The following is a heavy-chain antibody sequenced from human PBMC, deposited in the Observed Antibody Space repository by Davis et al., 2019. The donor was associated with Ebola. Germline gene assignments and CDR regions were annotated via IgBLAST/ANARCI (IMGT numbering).Heavy chain of an antibody. J-gene: IGHJ4*02. CDR2: IYYSGST. CDR3: ARSGSGSSTPRV. D-gene: IGHD3-10*01. CDR1: GGSFSGYY. V-gene: IGHV4-59*01. Sequence: PSETLSLTCAVYGGSFSGYYWSWIRQPPGKGLEWIGYIYYSGSTNYNPSLKSRVTISVDTSKNQFSLKLSSVTAADTAVYYCARSGSGSSTPRVWGQGTLATVSS.